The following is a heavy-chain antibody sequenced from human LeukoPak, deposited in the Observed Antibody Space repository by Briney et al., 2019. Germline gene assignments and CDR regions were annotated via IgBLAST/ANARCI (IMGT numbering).Heavy chain of an antibody. CDR1: GFTFSSYA. Sequence: GGSLRLSCAASGFTFSSYAMSWVRQAPGKGLEWVSAISGSGGSTYYADSVKGRFTISRDNSKNTLYLQMNSLRAEDTAVYYCARDQYYDSSGYYWPFDYWGQGTLVTVSS. V-gene: IGHV3-23*01. J-gene: IGHJ4*02. CDR3: ARDQYYDSSGYYWPFDY. CDR2: ISGSGGST. D-gene: IGHD3-22*01.